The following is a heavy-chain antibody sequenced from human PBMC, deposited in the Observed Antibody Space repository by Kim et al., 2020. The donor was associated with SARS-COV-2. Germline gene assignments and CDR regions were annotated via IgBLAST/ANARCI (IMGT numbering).Heavy chain of an antibody. Sequence: SETLSLTCTVSGGSISSGGYYWSWIRQHPGKGLEWIGYIYYSGSTYYNPSLKSRVTISVDTSKNQFSLKLSSVTAADTAVYYCARVHYGSGSYHNWFDPWGQGTLVTVSS. CDR3: ARVHYGSGSYHNWFDP. J-gene: IGHJ5*02. D-gene: IGHD3-10*01. CDR2: IYYSGST. V-gene: IGHV4-31*03. CDR1: GGSISSGGYY.